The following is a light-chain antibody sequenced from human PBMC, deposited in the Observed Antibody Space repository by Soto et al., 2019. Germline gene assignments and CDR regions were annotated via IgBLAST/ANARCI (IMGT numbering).Light chain of an antibody. CDR2: QDT. V-gene: IGLV3-1*01. CDR3: QGWDSSTVV. Sequence: SYELTHPLSVSLSTGQTASITCSGDKLGDKYACWYQQKPVQSPVLVIYQDTKRPSGITERFSGSNSGNTATLTISGTQAMDEADYYFQGWDSSTVVFGRGAQLTLL. CDR1: KLGDKY. J-gene: IGLJ2*01.